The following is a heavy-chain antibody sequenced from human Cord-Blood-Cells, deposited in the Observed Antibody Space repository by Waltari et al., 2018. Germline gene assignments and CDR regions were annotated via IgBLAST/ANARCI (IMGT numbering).Heavy chain of an antibody. V-gene: IGHV1-24*01. CDR3: ATGERYYYYGMDV. CDR2: FDPEDGET. CDR1: GYTLATLL. J-gene: IGHJ6*02. Sequence: QVQLVQSGAEVKKPGASVQVSGEVSGYTLATLLMHWVRQAPGKGLVWMGGFDPEDGETIYAQKFQGRVTMTEDTSTDTAYMELSSLRSEDTAVYYCATGERYYYYGMDVWGQGTTVTVSS. D-gene: IGHD1-1*01.